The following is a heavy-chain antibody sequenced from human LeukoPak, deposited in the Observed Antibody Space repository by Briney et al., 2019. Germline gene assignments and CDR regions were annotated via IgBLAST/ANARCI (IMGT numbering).Heavy chain of an antibody. Sequence: ASVKVSCKASGYTFSNYAMHWVRQAPGQGLEWMGWISAYNGNTNYAQKLQGRVTMTTDTSTSTAYMELRSLRSDDTAVYYCARRGGLRYMDVWGKGTTVTVSS. V-gene: IGHV1-18*01. J-gene: IGHJ6*03. CDR2: ISAYNGNT. CDR1: GYTFSNYA. CDR3: ARRGGLRYMDV. D-gene: IGHD2-15*01.